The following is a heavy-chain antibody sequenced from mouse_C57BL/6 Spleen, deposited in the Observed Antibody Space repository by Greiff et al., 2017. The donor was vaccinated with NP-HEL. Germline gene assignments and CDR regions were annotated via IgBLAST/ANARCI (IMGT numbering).Heavy chain of an antibody. Sequence: VKLVESGPGLVQPSQSLSITCTVSGFSLTSYGVHWVRQSPGKGLEWLGVIWSGGSTDYNAAFISRLSISKDNSKSQVFFKMNSLQADDTAIYYCARNSGYDQAWFAYWGQGTLVTVSA. CDR1: GFSLTSYG. CDR3: ARNSGYDQAWFAY. CDR2: IWSGGST. V-gene: IGHV2-2*01. D-gene: IGHD2-2*01. J-gene: IGHJ3*01.